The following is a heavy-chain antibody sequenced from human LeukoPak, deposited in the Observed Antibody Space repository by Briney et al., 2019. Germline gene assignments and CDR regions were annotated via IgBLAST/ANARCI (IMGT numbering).Heavy chain of an antibody. CDR1: GYTFTGYY. Sequence: ASVKVSCKASGYTFTGYYMHWVRQAPGQGLEWMGWINPNSGGKNYAQKFQGRVTMTRDTSISTAYMELSRLRSDDTAVYYCAREYHSSGYYSLDYWGQGTLVTVSS. J-gene: IGHJ4*02. CDR2: INPNSGGK. D-gene: IGHD3-22*01. V-gene: IGHV1-2*02. CDR3: AREYHSSGYYSLDY.